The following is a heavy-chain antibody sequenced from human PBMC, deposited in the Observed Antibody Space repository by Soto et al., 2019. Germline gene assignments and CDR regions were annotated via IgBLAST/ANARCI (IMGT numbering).Heavy chain of an antibody. V-gene: IGHV3-33*01. J-gene: IGHJ6*03. CDR1: GFTFSSYG. CDR2: IWYDGSNK. CDR3: ARAEEYYYYYMDV. Sequence: GGSLRLSCAASGFTFSSYGMHWVRQAPGKGLEWVAVIWYDGSNKYYADSVKGRFTISRDNSKNTLYLQMNSLRAEDTAVYYCARAEEYYYYYMDVWGKGTTVTVSS.